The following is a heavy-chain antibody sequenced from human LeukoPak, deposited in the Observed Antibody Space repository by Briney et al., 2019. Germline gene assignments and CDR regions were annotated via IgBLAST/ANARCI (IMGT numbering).Heavy chain of an antibody. V-gene: IGHV1-2*02. CDR2: INPNSGGT. D-gene: IGHD2-2*01. CDR3: ARGQLSRYCSSTSCYFWFDP. Sequence: ASVKVSWKASGYTFTGYYMHWVRPAPGQGLEWMGWINPNSGGTNYAQKFQGRVTMTRDTSISTAHMELSRLRSDDTAVYYCARGQLSRYCSSTSCYFWFDPWGQGTLVTVSS. J-gene: IGHJ5*02. CDR1: GYTFTGYY.